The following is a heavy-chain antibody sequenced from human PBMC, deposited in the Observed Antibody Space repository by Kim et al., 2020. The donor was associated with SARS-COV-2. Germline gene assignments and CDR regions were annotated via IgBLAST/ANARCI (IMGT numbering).Heavy chain of an antibody. CDR2: IDTNTGKS. CDR3: TRDSLLAGDSDSSGYYLDY. CDR1: GYTFTSFT. Sequence: ASVKVSCKASGYTFTSFTMNWVRQAPGQGLEWMGWIDTNTGKSTYAQDFTGRFVFSLDTSVSTAYLQISSLKAEDTAVYFCTRDSLLAGDSDSSGYYLDYWGQGTLVTVSS. V-gene: IGHV7-4-1*02. J-gene: IGHJ4*02. D-gene: IGHD3-22*01.